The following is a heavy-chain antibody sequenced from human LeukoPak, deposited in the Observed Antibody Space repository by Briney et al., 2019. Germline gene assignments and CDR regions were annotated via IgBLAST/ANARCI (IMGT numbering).Heavy chain of an antibody. D-gene: IGHD3-22*01. CDR3: VRDRDYYDSSSYYAYYYYMDV. V-gene: IGHV3-48*01. Sequence: PGGSLRLSCAASGFTFSSYGMGWVRQAPGKGLEWVSYIGRSSSSIYYADSVKGRFTISRDNAKDSVYLQMNSLRAEDTAVYYCVRDRDYYDSSSYYAYYYYMDVWGKGTTVTVSS. J-gene: IGHJ6*03. CDR2: IGRSSSSI. CDR1: GFTFSSYG.